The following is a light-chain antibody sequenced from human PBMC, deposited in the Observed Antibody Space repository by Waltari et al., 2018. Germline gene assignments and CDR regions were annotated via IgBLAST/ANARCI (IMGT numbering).Light chain of an antibody. Sequence: EIVMTQSPATLSVSPGERATLSCRASQSVGSNLAWYQQKAGQAPRLLIYGASTRATGIAARFSGSGSETEFTLTISSLQSEDFAVYYCQQYSNWPPLTFGGGTKVEIK. CDR1: QSVGSN. V-gene: IGKV3-15*01. CDR3: QQYSNWPPLT. CDR2: GAS. J-gene: IGKJ4*01.